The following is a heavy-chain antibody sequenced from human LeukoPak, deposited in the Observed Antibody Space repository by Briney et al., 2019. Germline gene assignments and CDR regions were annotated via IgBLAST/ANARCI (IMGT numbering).Heavy chain of an antibody. J-gene: IGHJ4*02. Sequence: SGPGLVKPSETLSLTCTVSGGSISSYYWSWIRQPAGEGLEWIGRIYSTGSTNYNPSLKSRVTMSVDTSKNQFSLRLRSVTAADTAVYYCARQIASAGTAGFDFWGQGALVTVSS. CDR1: GGSISSYY. CDR3: ARQIASAGTAGFDF. V-gene: IGHV4-4*07. CDR2: IYSTGST. D-gene: IGHD6-13*01.